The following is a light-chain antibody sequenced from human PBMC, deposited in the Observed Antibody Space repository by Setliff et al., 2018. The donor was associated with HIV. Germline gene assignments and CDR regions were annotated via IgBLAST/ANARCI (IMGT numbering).Light chain of an antibody. CDR2: DVN. CDR3: ASCVSSSTRG. J-gene: IGLJ3*02. CDR1: RGNVGSFNF. Sequence: QSALTQPVSVSASPGQSITISCTGTRGNVGSFNFVSWYQPHPGKGPKLIIYDVNNRPSGVSSRFSGSMSGKTASLPISGLQPDDEADYYCASCVSSSTRGFDGGTKVTGL. V-gene: IGLV2-14*03.